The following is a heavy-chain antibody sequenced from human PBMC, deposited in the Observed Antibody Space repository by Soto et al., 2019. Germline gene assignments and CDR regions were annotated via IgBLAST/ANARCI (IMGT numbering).Heavy chain of an antibody. Sequence: QVQLVESGGGVVQPGRSLRLSCAASGFTFSSYAMHWVRQAPGKGLEWVAVISYDGSNKYYADSVKGRFTISRDNSKNTLYLQMNSLRAEDTAVYYCARGTTHYEFWSGYSYWGQGTLVTVSS. D-gene: IGHD3-3*01. CDR2: ISYDGSNK. CDR1: GFTFSSYA. CDR3: ARGTTHYEFWSGYSY. J-gene: IGHJ4*02. V-gene: IGHV3-30-3*01.